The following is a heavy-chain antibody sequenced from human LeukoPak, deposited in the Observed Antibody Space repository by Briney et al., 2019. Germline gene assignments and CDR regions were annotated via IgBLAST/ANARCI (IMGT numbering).Heavy chain of an antibody. J-gene: IGHJ4*02. CDR3: AKDGGWSFDY. Sequence: GGSLRLSCAASGFTFSSYGMHWVRQAPGKGLEWVAVISYDGSNKYYADSVEGRFTISRDNSKNTLYLQMNSLRAEDTAVYYCAKDGGWSFDYWGQGTLVTVSS. D-gene: IGHD6-19*01. CDR1: GFTFSSYG. CDR2: ISYDGSNK. V-gene: IGHV3-30*18.